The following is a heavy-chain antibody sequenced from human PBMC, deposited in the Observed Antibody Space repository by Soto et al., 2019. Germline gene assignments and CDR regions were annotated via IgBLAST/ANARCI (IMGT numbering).Heavy chain of an antibody. CDR2: INYSGRT. CDR3: ARDREYYGSATNYRDYYYGLDV. J-gene: IGHJ6*02. Sequence: PSETLSLTCTVSGGSIRSADYYWSWIRQPPGKGLEWIGNINYSGRTYYNPSLKSRLIISLDTSKNQFSLRLSSVTAADTAVYYCARDREYYGSATNYRDYYYGLDVWGQGTTVTVSS. D-gene: IGHD3-10*01. V-gene: IGHV4-30-4*01. CDR1: GGSIRSADYY.